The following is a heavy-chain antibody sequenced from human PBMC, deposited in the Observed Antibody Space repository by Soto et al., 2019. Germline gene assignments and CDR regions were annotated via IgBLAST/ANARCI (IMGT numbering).Heavy chain of an antibody. D-gene: IGHD6-19*01. CDR3: ARHFSSGWSDY. J-gene: IGHJ4*02. CDR1: GASISSYY. V-gene: IGHV4-59*08. CDR2: IYYSRGT. Sequence: SLTCTVSGASISSYYWSWIRQPPGKGLEWIGYIYYSRGTNYNPSLKSRVTISVDTSKNQSSLNLSSVTAADTAVYYCARHFSSGWSDYWGQGTLVTVSS.